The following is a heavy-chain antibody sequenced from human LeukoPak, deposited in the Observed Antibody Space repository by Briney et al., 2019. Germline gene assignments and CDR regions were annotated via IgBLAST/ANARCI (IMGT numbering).Heavy chain of an antibody. Sequence: GGSLRLSCVASGFTFSDYYMSWIRQAPGKGLEWVSYISSSGSNIYYADSVKGRFTISRDNAKNSLYLQMNSLRAEDTAVYYCARGEWSSSPFDYWGQGTLVTVSS. D-gene: IGHD6-6*01. J-gene: IGHJ4*02. CDR2: ISSSGSNI. CDR1: GFTFSDYY. V-gene: IGHV3-11*04. CDR3: ARGEWSSSPFDY.